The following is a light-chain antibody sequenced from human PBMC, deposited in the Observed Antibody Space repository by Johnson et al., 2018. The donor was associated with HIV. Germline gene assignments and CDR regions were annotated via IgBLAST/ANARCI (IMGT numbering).Light chain of an antibody. CDR1: SSNIGNNY. V-gene: IGLV1-51*01. J-gene: IGLJ1*01. CDR3: GTWDSSLSTSV. CDR2: DNN. Sequence: QSVLTQAPSVSAAPGQKVTISCSGSSSNIGNNYVSWYQQLPGTAPKLLIYDNNKRPSGIPDRFSGSTSGPSATLGITGLQTGDEADYYCGTWDSSLSTSVFGTGTKVTVL.